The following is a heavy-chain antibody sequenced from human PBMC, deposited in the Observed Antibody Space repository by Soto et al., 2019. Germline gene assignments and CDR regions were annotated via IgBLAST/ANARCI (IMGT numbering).Heavy chain of an antibody. CDR2: INPNSGGT. V-gene: IGHV1-2*02. J-gene: IGHJ6*02. CDR3: ASYCDILTGAYYYYGMDV. CDR1: GYTFTGYY. D-gene: IGHD3-9*01. Sequence: ASVKVSCKASGYTFTGYYMHWVRQAPGQGLEWMGWINPNSGGTNYARKFQGRVTMTRDTSISTAYMELSRLRSDDTAVYYCASYCDILTGAYYYYGMDVWGQGATVTVSS.